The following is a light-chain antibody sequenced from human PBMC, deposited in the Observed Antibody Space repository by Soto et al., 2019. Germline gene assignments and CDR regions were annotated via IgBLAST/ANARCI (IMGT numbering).Light chain of an antibody. J-gene: IGKJ5*01. CDR2: AAS. CDR3: QQVNNYPLT. Sequence: DIPLTQSPSFLSASVGDRVTITCRASQGISSYLAWYQQKPGKAPRLLIYAASTLQSEVPSRFSGSGSGTEFTLTISSLQPEDFATYYCQQVNNYPLTFGQGTRLEI. V-gene: IGKV1-9*01. CDR1: QGISSY.